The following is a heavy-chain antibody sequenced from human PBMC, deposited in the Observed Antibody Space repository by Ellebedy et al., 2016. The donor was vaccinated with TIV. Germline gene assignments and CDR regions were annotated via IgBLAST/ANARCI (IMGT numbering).Heavy chain of an antibody. J-gene: IGHJ4*02. Sequence: GESLKISCKGSGYNFSTYWIGWVRQMPGKGLEWMGIIYPDDSATRFSPHFQGQVTISADKSITTAYLQWSSLKATDTAMYYCVRRGDGYNYFDYWGQGVLVTVS. CDR2: IYPDDSAT. CDR1: GYNFSTYW. CDR3: VRRGDGYNYFDY. V-gene: IGHV5-51*01. D-gene: IGHD5-24*01.